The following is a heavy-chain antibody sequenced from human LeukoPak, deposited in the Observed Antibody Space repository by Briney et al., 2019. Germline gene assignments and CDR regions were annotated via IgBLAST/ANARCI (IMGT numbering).Heavy chain of an antibody. J-gene: IGHJ5*02. D-gene: IGHD3-22*01. Sequence: ASVKVSCKASGYTFTGQYMHWVRQAPGQGLEWMGWINPNSGGTNYAQKFQGRVTMARDTSISTAYMELSRLRSDDTAVYYCARTYESSGYYYNWFDPWGQGTLVTVSS. V-gene: IGHV1-2*02. CDR1: GYTFTGQY. CDR3: ARTYESSGYYYNWFDP. CDR2: INPNSGGT.